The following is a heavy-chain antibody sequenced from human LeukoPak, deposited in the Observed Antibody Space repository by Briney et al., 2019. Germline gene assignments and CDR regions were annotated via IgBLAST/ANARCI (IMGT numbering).Heavy chain of an antibody. CDR1: GFTFSSYS. V-gene: IGHV3-23*01. D-gene: IGHD2-21*02. J-gene: IGHJ4*02. CDR2: ISGSGGTT. Sequence: GGPLRLSCAASGFTFSSYSMNWVRQAPGKGLEWVSAISGSGGTTYYADSVKGRFTISRDNSKNTLYLQMNSLRAEDTAVYYCAKSRSDWGQFDYWGQGTLVTVSS. CDR3: AKSRSDWGQFDY.